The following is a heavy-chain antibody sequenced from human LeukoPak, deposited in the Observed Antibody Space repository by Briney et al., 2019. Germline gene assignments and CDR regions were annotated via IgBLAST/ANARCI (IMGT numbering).Heavy chain of an antibody. D-gene: IGHD3-10*01. CDR3: ARGNYYGSGSYDSDDY. V-gene: IGHV1-8*01. CDR1: GYTFTSYD. CDR2: MNPNSGNT. Sequence: APVKVSCKASGYTFTSYDISWVRQATGQGLEWMGWMNPNSGNTGYAQKFQGRVTMTRNTSISTAYVELSSLRSEDTAVYYCARGNYYGSGSYDSDDYWGQGTLVTVSS. J-gene: IGHJ4*02.